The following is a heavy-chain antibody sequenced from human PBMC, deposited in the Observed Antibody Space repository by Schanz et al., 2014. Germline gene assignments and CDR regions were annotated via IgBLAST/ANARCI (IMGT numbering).Heavy chain of an antibody. Sequence: EVQLLESGGGLVQPGGSLRLFCAASGFTFSSYAMSWVRQAPGKGLEWVSAISGSGGSTYYADSVKGRFTISRDNAKNSLYLQMNSLRAEDTAVYFCAKDLGVDCGDGCFNWYFDLWGRGTLVTVSS. D-gene: IGHD2-21*02. CDR1: GFTFSSYA. J-gene: IGHJ2*01. CDR3: AKDLGVDCGDGCFNWYFDL. CDR2: ISGSGGST. V-gene: IGHV3-23*01.